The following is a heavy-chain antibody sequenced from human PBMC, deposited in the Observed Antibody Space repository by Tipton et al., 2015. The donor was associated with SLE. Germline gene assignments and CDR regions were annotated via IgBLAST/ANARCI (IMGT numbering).Heavy chain of an antibody. D-gene: IGHD3-10*01. J-gene: IGHJ4*02. Sequence: SPSFQGHVTISADKSISTAYLQWSSLKASDTAMYYCARGSVKGSGSYRYWGQGTLVTVSS. CDR3: ARGSVKGSGSYRY. V-gene: IGHV5-10-1*01.